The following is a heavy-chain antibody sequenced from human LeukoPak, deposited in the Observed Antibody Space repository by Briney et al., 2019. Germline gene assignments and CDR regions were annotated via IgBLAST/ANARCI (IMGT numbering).Heavy chain of an antibody. V-gene: IGHV3-21*01. CDR1: GFTFSSYA. CDR2: ISSSSSYI. CDR3: ARVSDNWNYVDAFDI. J-gene: IGHJ3*02. Sequence: GGSPRLSCAASGFTFSSYAMSWVRQAPGKGLEWVSSISSSSSYIYYADSVKGRFTISRDNAKNSLYLQMNSLRAEDTAVYYCARVSDNWNYVDAFDIWGQGTMVTVSS. D-gene: IGHD1-7*01.